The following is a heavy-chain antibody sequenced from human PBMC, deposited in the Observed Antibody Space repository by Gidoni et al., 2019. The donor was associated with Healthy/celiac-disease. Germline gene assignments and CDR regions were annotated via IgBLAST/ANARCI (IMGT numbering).Heavy chain of an antibody. J-gene: IGHJ4*02. V-gene: IGHV4-34*01. Sequence: QVQLQQWGAGLLKPSETLSLTCAVYGGSFSGYYWSWIRPSPGKGLEWIGEINHSGSTNYNPSLKSRVTISVDTSKNQFSLKLSSVTAADTAVYYCARGESNITMVRGVISCFYDYWGQGTLVTVSS. CDR2: INHSGST. D-gene: IGHD3-10*01. CDR1: GGSFSGYY. CDR3: ARGESNITMVRGVISCFYDY.